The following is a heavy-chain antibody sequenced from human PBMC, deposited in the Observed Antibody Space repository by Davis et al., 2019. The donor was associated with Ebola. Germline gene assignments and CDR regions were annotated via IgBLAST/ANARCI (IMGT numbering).Heavy chain of an antibody. CDR1: GYTFTNYY. J-gene: IGHJ5*02. Sequence: ASVKVSCTTSGYTFTNYYVNWVRQAPGQGPEYIGLINPSGGYTSYARKFQGRVTMTRDTSTSTVYMDLNSLRSDDTAVYYCARDKQQLTTGPNWFDPWGQGTLVTVSS. CDR3: ARDKQQLTTGPNWFDP. V-gene: IGHV1-46*01. CDR2: INPSGGYT. D-gene: IGHD6-13*01.